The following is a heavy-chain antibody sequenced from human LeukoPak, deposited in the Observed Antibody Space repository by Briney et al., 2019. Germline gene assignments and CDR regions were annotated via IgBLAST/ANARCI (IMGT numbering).Heavy chain of an antibody. V-gene: IGHV3-48*04. D-gene: IGHD6-19*01. J-gene: IGHJ6*02. CDR1: GFTFSSYS. CDR3: AREIAVAGTSTMWYYGMDV. Sequence: GGSLRLSCAASGFTFSSYSMNWVRQAPGKGLEWVSYISSSSSTIYYADSVKGRFTISRDNAKNSLYLQVNSLRAEDTAVYYCAREIAVAGTSTMWYYGMDVWGQGTTVTVSS. CDR2: ISSSSSTI.